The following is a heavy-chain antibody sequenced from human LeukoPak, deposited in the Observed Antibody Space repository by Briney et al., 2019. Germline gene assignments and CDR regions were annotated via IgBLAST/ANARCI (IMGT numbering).Heavy chain of an antibody. CDR3: TRMTAGHDY. D-gene: IGHD2-21*02. CDR2: INHSGYT. Sequence: SETLSLTCAVSRVSSDEYYWAWVRQTPGKGLEWIGEINHSGYTNDSPSLRSRVTLSIDTSRKQFSLNLRSVTVADAGTYYCTRMTAGHDYWGQGTLVTVSS. CDR1: RVSSDEYY. J-gene: IGHJ4*02. V-gene: IGHV4-34*01.